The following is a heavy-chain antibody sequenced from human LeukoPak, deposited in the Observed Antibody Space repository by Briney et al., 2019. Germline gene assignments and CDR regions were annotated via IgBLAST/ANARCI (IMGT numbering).Heavy chain of an antibody. Sequence: SETLSLTCTVSGGSISSYYWSWIRQPPGKGLEWIGYIYYSGSTTYNPSLKSRVTISVDTSNNQFFLKLSSVTAADTAVYYCARGGWSLDYWGQGTLVTVSS. CDR2: IYYSGST. V-gene: IGHV4-59*01. J-gene: IGHJ4*02. D-gene: IGHD2-15*01. CDR1: GGSISSYY. CDR3: ARGGWSLDY.